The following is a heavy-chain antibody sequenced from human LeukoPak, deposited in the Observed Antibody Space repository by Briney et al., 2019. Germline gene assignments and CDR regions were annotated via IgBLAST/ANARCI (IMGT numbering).Heavy chain of an antibody. CDR2: INHSGST. D-gene: IGHD6-19*01. CDR3: ARPGGRSGLAEYFQY. J-gene: IGHJ1*01. V-gene: IGHV4-34*01. CDR1: GGSFSTYY. Sequence: ETSETLSLTCAVYGGSFSTYYWSWIRQPPGKGLEWVGEINHSGSTNYNSSLKSRVTISIDTSKNQFSLKLTSVTAADTAVYYCARPGGRSGLAEYFQYWGQGTLVTVSS.